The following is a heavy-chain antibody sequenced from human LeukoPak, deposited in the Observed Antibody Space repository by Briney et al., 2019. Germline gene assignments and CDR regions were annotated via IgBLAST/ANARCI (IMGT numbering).Heavy chain of an antibody. D-gene: IGHD3-3*01. Sequence: GGSLRLSCAASGFTFSSYWMHWVRQAPGKGLVWVSRINSDGRSTTYADSVKGRFTISRDNAKNTLYLQMNSLRAEDTAVYYRARDGAAYDFWSGYYVTEYNWCDPWAHGTLVTVSS. J-gene: IGHJ5*02. CDR3: ARDGAAYDFWSGYYVTEYNWCDP. CDR1: GFTFSSYW. V-gene: IGHV3-74*01. CDR2: INSDGRST.